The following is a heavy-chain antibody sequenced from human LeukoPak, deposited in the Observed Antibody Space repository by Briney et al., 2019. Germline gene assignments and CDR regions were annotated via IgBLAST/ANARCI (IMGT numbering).Heavy chain of an antibody. CDR3: GRDRLIWTGYHTWFDP. CDR1: GVTFGSYA. Sequence: GGSLRLSCAASGVTFGSYAMSWVRQAPGKGLEWVSGISGSGGSTYYADSVKGRFTISRDNSKNTLYLEMNSLRAEDTAIYYCGRDRLIWTGYHTWFDPWGRGTLVTVSS. V-gene: IGHV3-23*01. D-gene: IGHD3-9*01. CDR2: ISGSGGST. J-gene: IGHJ5*02.